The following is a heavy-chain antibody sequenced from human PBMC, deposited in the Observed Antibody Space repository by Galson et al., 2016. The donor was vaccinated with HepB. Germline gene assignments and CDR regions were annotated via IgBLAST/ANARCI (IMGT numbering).Heavy chain of an antibody. D-gene: IGHD3-10*01. J-gene: IGHJ3*02. CDR1: GFSLSTSGMC. Sequence: PALVKPTQTLTLTCTFSGFSLSTSGMCVSWIRQPPGKALERLALIDWDDDKYYSPSLTTRLTISKDTSKNQVVLTVTNMDSVDTATYYCARRGGRPAWKYGSGIYACEIWGQGTMVTVSS. V-gene: IGHV2-70*13. CDR2: IDWDDDK. CDR3: ARRGGRPAWKYGSGIYACEI.